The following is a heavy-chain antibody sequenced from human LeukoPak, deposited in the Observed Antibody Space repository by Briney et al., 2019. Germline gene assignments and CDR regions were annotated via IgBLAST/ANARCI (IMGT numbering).Heavy chain of an antibody. CDR1: GYTFTSYA. V-gene: IGHV1-3*01. CDR3: ARSPYDTATPLDY. CDR2: INAGNGNT. Sequence: GASVKVSCKASGYTFTSYAMHWVRQAPGQRLEWMGWINAGNGNTKYSQKFQGRVTITRDTSASTAYMELGSLRSEDTAVYYCARSPYDTATPLDYWGQGTLVTVSS. D-gene: IGHD5-18*01. J-gene: IGHJ4*02.